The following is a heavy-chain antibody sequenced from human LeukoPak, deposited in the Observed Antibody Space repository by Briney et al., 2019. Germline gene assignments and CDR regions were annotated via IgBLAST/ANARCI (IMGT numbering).Heavy chain of an antibody. CDR2: IKQDGSEK. D-gene: IGHD2-2*03. V-gene: IGHV3-7*01. J-gene: IGHJ3*02. CDR3: ARVWIWTAFDI. Sequence: GGSLRLSCAASGFTFSSYWMTWVRQAPGKGLEWVAHIKQDGSEKYYVDSVKGRFTISRDNAKKSLYLQMNSLRAEDTAVYYCARVWIWTAFDIWGQGTMVTVSS. CDR1: GFTFSSYW.